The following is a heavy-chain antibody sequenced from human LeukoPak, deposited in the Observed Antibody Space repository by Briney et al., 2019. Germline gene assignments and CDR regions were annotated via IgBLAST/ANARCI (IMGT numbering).Heavy chain of an antibody. CDR1: GFTVSSNY. CDR2: IYSGGST. Sequence: GGSLRLSCAASGFTVSSNYMSWVRQAPGKGLEWVSVIYSGGSTYYADSVKGRFTISRDNSKNTLYLQMNSLRAEDTAVFYCAKSARHYYFDSWGQGTLVTVSS. V-gene: IGHV3-53*01. CDR3: AKSARHYYFDS. J-gene: IGHJ4*02.